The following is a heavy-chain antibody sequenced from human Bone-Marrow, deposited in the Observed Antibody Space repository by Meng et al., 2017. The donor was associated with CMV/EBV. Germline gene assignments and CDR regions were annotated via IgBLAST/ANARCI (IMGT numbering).Heavy chain of an antibody. CDR3: AKDLWAGWANVGATTHPDY. D-gene: IGHD1-26*01. CDR1: GCTFRSYG. V-gene: IGHV3-33*06. J-gene: IGHJ4*02. Sequence: GESLKISCVASGCTFRSYGMHWVRQAPGKGLEWVAVIWYDGSNKYYADSVKGRFTISRDNSKNTLYLQMISLRAEDTAVYYWAKDLWAGWANVGATTHPDYWGQGTLVTVSS. CDR2: IWYDGSNK.